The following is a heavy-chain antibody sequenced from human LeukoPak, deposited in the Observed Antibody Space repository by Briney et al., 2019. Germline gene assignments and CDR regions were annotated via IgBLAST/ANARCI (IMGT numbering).Heavy chain of an antibody. CDR1: GGSFSGYY. CDR3: ASQGESSSWYLDY. CDR2: INHSGST. D-gene: IGHD6-13*01. Sequence: KSSETLSLTCAVYGGSFSGYYWSWIRQPPGKGLEWIGEINHSGSTNYNPSLKSRVTISVDTSKNRFSLKLSSVTAADTAVYYCASQGESSSWYLDYWGQGTLVTVSS. V-gene: IGHV4-34*01. J-gene: IGHJ4*02.